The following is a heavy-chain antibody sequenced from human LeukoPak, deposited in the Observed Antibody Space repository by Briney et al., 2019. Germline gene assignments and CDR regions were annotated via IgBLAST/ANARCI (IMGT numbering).Heavy chain of an antibody. Sequence: GGSLRLSCAASGFTFKSYAMHWVRQAPGKGLEWVAVISYDGRTTYYADSVKGRFTISRDNSKNTLYLQMNSLRAEDTAVYYCARGVVTTGTRGVFWLDYWGQGTLVTVSS. CDR1: GFTFKSYA. J-gene: IGHJ4*02. V-gene: IGHV3-30-3*01. D-gene: IGHD2-21*02. CDR2: ISYDGRTT. CDR3: ARGVVTTGTRGVFWLDY.